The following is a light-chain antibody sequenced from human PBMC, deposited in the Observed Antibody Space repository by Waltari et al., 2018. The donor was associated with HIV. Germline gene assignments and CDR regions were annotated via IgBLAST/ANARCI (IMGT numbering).Light chain of an antibody. Sequence: IQMTQSPSSLSASVGDRVTISCRASQGIGNDLSWYQQIPGKAPKLLIYSTSTVESGVSSRFSGGGSDTDFTLTISSLQPEDFATYYCLQDYIFPYTFGQGTKLEIK. CDR1: QGIGND. CDR2: STS. CDR3: LQDYIFPYT. J-gene: IGKJ2*01. V-gene: IGKV1-6*01.